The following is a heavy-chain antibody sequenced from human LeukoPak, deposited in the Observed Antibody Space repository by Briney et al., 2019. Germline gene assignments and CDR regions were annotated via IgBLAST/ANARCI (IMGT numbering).Heavy chain of an antibody. CDR2: IYSGGST. CDR3: ARGVHYYDSSGLIDY. Sequence: GGSLRLSCAASGFTVSSNYMSWVRQAPGKGLEWVSVIYSGGSTYYADSVKGRFTISRDNSKNTLYLQVNSLRAEDTAVYYCARGVHYYDSSGLIDYWGQGTLVTVSS. V-gene: IGHV3-66*01. J-gene: IGHJ4*02. CDR1: GFTVSSNY. D-gene: IGHD3-22*01.